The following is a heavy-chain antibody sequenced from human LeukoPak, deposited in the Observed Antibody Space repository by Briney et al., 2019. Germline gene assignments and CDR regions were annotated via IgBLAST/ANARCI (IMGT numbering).Heavy chain of an antibody. D-gene: IGHD4-23*01. CDR3: ARGRPHGNDY. Sequence: GGSLRLSCAASGFTFSSSAMSWVRQAPGKGLEWVSAISNNGGYTYYADSVQGRFTISRDNSKSTLCLQMNSLRAEDTAVYYCARGRPHGNDYWGQGTLVTVSS. CDR2: ISNNGGYT. J-gene: IGHJ4*02. V-gene: IGHV3-23*01. CDR1: GFTFSSSA.